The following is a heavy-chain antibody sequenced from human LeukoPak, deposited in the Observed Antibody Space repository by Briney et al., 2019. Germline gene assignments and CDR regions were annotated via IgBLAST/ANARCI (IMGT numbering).Heavy chain of an antibody. J-gene: IGHJ4*02. D-gene: IGHD3-9*01. V-gene: IGHV4-38-2*02. CDR1: GYTVSLGYC. CDR3: ARVTGYMTEDYFDY. Sequence: TLSLTCTVYGYTVSLGYCRGWIRKPPGKGLEWIGSIYHSGSTYYNPSLKSRVTISVDTSKNQFSLRLSSVTAADTAVYYCARVTGYMTEDYFDYWGRGILITV. CDR2: IYHSGST.